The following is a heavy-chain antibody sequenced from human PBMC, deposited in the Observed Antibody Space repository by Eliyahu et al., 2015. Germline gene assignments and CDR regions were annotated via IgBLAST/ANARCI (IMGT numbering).Heavy chain of an antibody. J-gene: IGHJ4*02. CDR1: GFTFSHAW. CDR2: IKIKTDGGTA. CDR3: STGLTGDAFEY. Sequence: EVQLVESGGGLVKPGGSLRLSCAASGFTFSHAWMSWVRQAPGKGLEWVGRIKIKTDGGTADYAAPVRGRFTISRDDSKNTVSLLMNSLKTEDTGLYYCSTGLTGDAFEYWGQGALVTVSS. V-gene: IGHV3-15*01. D-gene: IGHD2-21*02.